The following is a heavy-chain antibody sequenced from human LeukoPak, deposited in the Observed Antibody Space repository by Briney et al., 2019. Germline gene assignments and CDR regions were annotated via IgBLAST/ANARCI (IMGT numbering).Heavy chain of an antibody. V-gene: IGHV3-48*01. CDR1: GFTFSTYS. CDR2: ISSSSSTI. CDR3: ARGSTYYDSSGQVPFDY. J-gene: IGHJ4*02. Sequence: GGSLRLSCAASGFTFSTYSMNWVRQAPGKGLEWVSYISSSSSTIYYADSVEGRFTISRDNAKNSLYLQMNSLRAEDTAVYYCARGSTYYDSSGQVPFDYWGQGTLVTVSS. D-gene: IGHD3-22*01.